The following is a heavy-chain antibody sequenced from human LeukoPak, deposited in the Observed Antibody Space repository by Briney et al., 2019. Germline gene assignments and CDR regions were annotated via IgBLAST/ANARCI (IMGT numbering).Heavy chain of an antibody. CDR1: GFTFSSYA. CDR2: ISYDGSNK. D-gene: IGHD3-3*01. V-gene: IGHV3-30*18. J-gene: IGHJ4*02. CDR3: AKSRSDVVDY. Sequence: GGSLRLSCAASGFTFSSYAMHWVRQAPGKGLEWVAVISYDGSNKYYADSVKGRFTISRDNSKNTLYLQMNSLRAEDTAVYYCAKSRSDVVDYWGQGTLVTVSS.